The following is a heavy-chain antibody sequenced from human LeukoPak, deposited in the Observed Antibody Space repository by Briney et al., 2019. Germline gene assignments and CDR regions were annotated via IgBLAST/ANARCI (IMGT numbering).Heavy chain of an antibody. CDR2: IYSGGST. CDR1: GFTVSSNY. V-gene: IGHV3-53*01. J-gene: IGHJ4*02. CDR3: VRGDYGDYTLFDY. D-gene: IGHD4-17*01. Sequence: GGSLRLSCAASGFTVSSNYMSWIRQAPGKGLEWVSVIYSGGSTYYADSVKGRFTISRDNSKNTLYLQMNSLRAEDTAVYYCVRGDYGDYTLFDYWGQGTLVTVSS.